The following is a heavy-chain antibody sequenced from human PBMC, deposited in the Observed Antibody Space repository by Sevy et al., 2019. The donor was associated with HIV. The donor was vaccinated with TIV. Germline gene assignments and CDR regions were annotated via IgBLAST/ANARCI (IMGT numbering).Heavy chain of an antibody. D-gene: IGHD6-19*01. CDR1: GFTFSSYW. CDR2: IKQDGSEK. V-gene: IGHV3-7*01. Sequence: QAGGSLRLSCAASGFTFSSYWMSWVRQAPGKGLEWVANIKQDGSEKYYVDSVKGRFTISRDNAKNSLYLQMNSLRAEDTAVYYCARDGLWLVSGAVWYFDLWGRGTLVTVSS. J-gene: IGHJ2*01. CDR3: ARDGLWLVSGAVWYFDL.